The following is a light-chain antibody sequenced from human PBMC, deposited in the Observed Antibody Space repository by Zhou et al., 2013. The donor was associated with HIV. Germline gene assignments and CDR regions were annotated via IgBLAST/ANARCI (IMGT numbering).Light chain of an antibody. J-gene: IGKJ4*01. CDR3: QQYKTVPLT. CDR1: QDISTY. V-gene: IGKV1-8*01. Sequence: IRMTQSPSSFSASTGDRVTISCRASQDISTYVAWYQQKLGKTPRLLIYGASTLQSGVPSRFSGTGSGTEFSLTITALQPDDFATYFCQQYKTVPLTFGGGTRV. CDR2: GAS.